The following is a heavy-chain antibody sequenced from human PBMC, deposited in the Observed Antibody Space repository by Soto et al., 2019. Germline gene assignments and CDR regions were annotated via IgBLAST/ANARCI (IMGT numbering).Heavy chain of an antibody. CDR2: MFYGVST. Sequence: PSETLSLTCAVVGDSLRGQSWNWIRQPPGKGLEWIGSMFYGVSTYYNPSLKSRVTVSVDTSKNQFSLNLRSVTAADTAVYYCARLPSRHLVDYWGQGTLVTVSS. V-gene: IGHV4-39*01. J-gene: IGHJ4*02. CDR3: ARLPSRHLVDY. D-gene: IGHD3-3*02. CDR1: GDSLRGQS.